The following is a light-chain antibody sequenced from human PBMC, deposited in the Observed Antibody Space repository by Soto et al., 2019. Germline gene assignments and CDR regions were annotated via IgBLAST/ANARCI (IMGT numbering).Light chain of an antibody. CDR2: GSS. CDR3: QQYDTWPPWT. Sequence: EIVMTQSPATLSVSPGERATLSCRASQSVSTNLAWYQQNPGQAPRLLFYGSSTRATGVPARFSGSGSGTEFTLTISSLQSEDFAVYYCQQYDTWPPWTFGQGTKVEIK. J-gene: IGKJ1*01. V-gene: IGKV3-15*01. CDR1: QSVSTN.